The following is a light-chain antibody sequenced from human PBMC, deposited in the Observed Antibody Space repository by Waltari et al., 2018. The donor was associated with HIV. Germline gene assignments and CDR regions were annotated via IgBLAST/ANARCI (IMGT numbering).Light chain of an antibody. V-gene: IGLV2-11*03. Sequence: VTISCIGTNSDVGGYNYVSWYRQHPGEAPKLIIYDVTKRPSGVPDRFSGAKSVNTASLTVSGLQADDEAEYYCCSYAGSYTWLFGGGTKLTVL. CDR2: DVT. CDR3: CSYAGSYTWL. J-gene: IGLJ2*01. CDR1: NSDVGGYNY.